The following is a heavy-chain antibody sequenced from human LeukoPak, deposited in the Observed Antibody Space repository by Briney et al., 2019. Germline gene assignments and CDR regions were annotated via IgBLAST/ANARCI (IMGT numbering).Heavy chain of an antibody. J-gene: IGHJ4*02. V-gene: IGHV3-7*04. Sequence: GGSLRLSCAASGFTFSHYWMSWVRQAPGKGLEWVANIKQDGSEKNYVDSVKGRFTISRDNSKNSLYLQMNILRAEDTAVYYCARDLYASGSYDYWGQGTLVTVSS. CDR1: GFTFSHYW. CDR3: ARDLYASGSYDY. D-gene: IGHD3-10*01. CDR2: IKQDGSEK.